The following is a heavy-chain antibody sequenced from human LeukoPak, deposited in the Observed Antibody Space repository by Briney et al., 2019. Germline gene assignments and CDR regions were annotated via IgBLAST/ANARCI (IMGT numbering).Heavy chain of an antibody. CDR3: VRSLTIAVAGTDL. V-gene: IGHV3-48*03. CDR1: GYTLKSYE. Sequence: RGGSQTLSCSLSGYTLKSYEMNWVRVAPGKGLVCLSYISSGGTTIFYADSVKGRFTVSRDNDKSLLYLQMNSLRADDTATYYCVRSLTIAVAGTDLWGQGTVVTVS. D-gene: IGHD6-19*01. J-gene: IGHJ5*02. CDR2: ISSGGTTI.